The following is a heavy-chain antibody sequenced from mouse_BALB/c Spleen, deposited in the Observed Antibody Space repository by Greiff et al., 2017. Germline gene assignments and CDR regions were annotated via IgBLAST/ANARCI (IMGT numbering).Heavy chain of an antibody. Sequence: EVKVVESGGGLVQPGGSLRLSCATSGFTFSDFYMEWVRQPPGKRLEWIAASRNKANDYTTEYSASVKGRFIVSSDTYQSILYLQMNAQRAEDTAINYCARDAYGRLDYWGQGTSVTVSS. CDR2: SRNKANDYTT. CDR3: ARDAYGRLDY. V-gene: IGHV7-1*02. J-gene: IGHJ4*01. D-gene: IGHD1-1*01. CDR1: GFTFSDFY.